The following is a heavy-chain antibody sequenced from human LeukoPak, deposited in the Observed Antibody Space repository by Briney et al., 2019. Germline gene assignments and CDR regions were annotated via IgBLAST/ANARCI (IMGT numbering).Heavy chain of an antibody. Sequence: GGSLRLSCTTSGFTFSSSAMSWVRQAPGKGLEWVSDINSSGGRTYYADSVKGRFTISRDNSKNTLFLQMNSLRAEDTAVYYCARLRSGAYMDVWGKGTTVTVSS. V-gene: IGHV3-23*01. CDR1: GFTFSSSA. J-gene: IGHJ6*03. CDR3: ARLRSGAYMDV. D-gene: IGHD3-10*01. CDR2: INSSGGRT.